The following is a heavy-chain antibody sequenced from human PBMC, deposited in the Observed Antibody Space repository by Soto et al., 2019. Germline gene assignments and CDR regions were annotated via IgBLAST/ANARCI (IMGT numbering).Heavy chain of an antibody. CDR2: ISSSGNSI. J-gene: IGHJ4*02. V-gene: IGHV3-11*01. CDR3: GRRAAAGGSVDY. D-gene: IGHD6-13*01. CDR1: GFTFSDYY. Sequence: PGGALRRTRSASGFTFSDYYMTWIRQAPGKGLEWVSYISSSGNSIYYADSVRGRFSFSRDNAKNSLFLQMNSLRAEDTAVYYCGRRAAAGGSVDYWGVGSLVIVSS.